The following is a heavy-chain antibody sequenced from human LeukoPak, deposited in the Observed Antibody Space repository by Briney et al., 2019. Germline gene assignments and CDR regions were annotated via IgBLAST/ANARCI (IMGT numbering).Heavy chain of an antibody. CDR1: GFTFSSYS. D-gene: IGHD3-10*01. J-gene: IGHJ4*02. CDR3: ARDPDYYGSGSSSFDY. CDR2: ISSSSSYI. V-gene: IGHV3-21*01. Sequence: PGGSLRLSCAASGFTFSSYSMNWVRQAPGKGLEWVSSISSSSSYIYYADSVKGRFTISRDNAKNSLYLQMNSLRAEDTAVYYCARDPDYYGSGSSSFDYWGQGTLVTVSS.